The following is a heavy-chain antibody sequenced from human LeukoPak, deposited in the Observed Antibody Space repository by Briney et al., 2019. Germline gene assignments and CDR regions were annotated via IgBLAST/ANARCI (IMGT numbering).Heavy chain of an antibody. J-gene: IGHJ4*02. V-gene: IGHV3-7*03. CDR3: VRDRGYSTFDY. CDR1: GFLLSNSW. Sequence: GGSLRLSCEASGFLLSNSWMSWVRQAPGKGLEWVANINQDGSERNYVDSVKGRLTISRDDAKESLYLQMNGLRAEDTAVYFCVRDRGYSTFDYWGQGTLVTVSS. CDR2: INQDGSER. D-gene: IGHD4-23*01.